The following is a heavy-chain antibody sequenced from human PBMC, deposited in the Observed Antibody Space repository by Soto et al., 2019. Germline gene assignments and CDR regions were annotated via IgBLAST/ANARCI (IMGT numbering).Heavy chain of an antibody. CDR1: GYTFTGYY. Sequence: GASVKVSCKASGYTFTGYYMHWVRQAPGQGLEWMGWINPNSGGTNYAQKFQGRVTMTRDTSISTAYMELSRLRSDDTAVYYCARPRYCSGGSCFKVWFDPWGQGTLVTVSS. CDR2: INPNSGGT. V-gene: IGHV1-2*02. J-gene: IGHJ5*02. D-gene: IGHD2-15*01. CDR3: ARPRYCSGGSCFKVWFDP.